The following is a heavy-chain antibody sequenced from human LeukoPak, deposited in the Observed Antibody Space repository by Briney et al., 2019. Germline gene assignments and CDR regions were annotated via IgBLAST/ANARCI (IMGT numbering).Heavy chain of an antibody. D-gene: IGHD2-21*02. CDR3: VRAGHQDCYYFDL. CDR2: INNGGSAT. CDR1: GFAFSKYW. Sequence: GGSLRLSCAASGFAFSKYWIHWVRQRPGEGLMWVSRINNGGSATVYADSVRGRFTISRDNDENTVYLQMSSLRSEDTAVYYCVRAGHQDCYYFDLWGRGTLVSVSS. J-gene: IGHJ2*01. V-gene: IGHV3-74*01.